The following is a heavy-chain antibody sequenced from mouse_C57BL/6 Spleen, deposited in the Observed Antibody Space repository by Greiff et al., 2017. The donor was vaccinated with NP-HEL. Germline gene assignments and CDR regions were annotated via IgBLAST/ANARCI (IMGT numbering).Heavy chain of an antibody. D-gene: IGHD2-4*01. V-gene: IGHV1-22*01. J-gene: IGHJ3*01. CDR2: INPNNGGT. CDR3: ARCPHHYDYDGAWFAY. CDR1: GYTFTDYN. Sequence: EVQLQQSGPELVKPGASVKMSCKASGYTFTDYNMHWVKQSHGKSLEWIGYINPNNGGTSYNKKFKGKATLTVNKSSSTSYMELRSLTSEDSAVYYCARCPHHYDYDGAWFAYWGQGTLVTVSA.